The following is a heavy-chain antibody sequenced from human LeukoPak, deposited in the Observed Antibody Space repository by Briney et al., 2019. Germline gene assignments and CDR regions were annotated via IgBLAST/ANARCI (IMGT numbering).Heavy chain of an antibody. CDR2: INAGNGNT. D-gene: IGHD3-10*01. V-gene: IGHV1-3*01. J-gene: IGHJ3*02. Sequence: ASVKVSCKASGYTFTSYAMHWVRQAPGQRLEWMGWINAGNGNTKYSQKFQGRVTITRDTSASTAYMELSSLRSEDTAVYYCARDLGGSGSYLGAFDIWGQGTMVTVSS. CDR1: GYTFTSYA. CDR3: ARDLGGSGSYLGAFDI.